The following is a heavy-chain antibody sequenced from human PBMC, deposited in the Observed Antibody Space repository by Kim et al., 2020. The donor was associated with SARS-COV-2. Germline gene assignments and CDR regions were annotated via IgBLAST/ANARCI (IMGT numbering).Heavy chain of an antibody. CDR3: AVGYGYYYYGMDV. Sequence: PAPKSRVTISLDTSKNQFSLKLSSVTAADTAVYYCAVGYGYYYYGMDVWGQGTTVTVSS. J-gene: IGHJ6*02. D-gene: IGHD2-15*01. V-gene: IGHV4-59*12.